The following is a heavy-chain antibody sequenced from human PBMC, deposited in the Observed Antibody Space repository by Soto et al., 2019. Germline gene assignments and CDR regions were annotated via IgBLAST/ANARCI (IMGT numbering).Heavy chain of an antibody. V-gene: IGHV1-69*06. Sequence: QVQLVQSGAEVKKPGSSVKVSCKASGGTFSSYAISWVRQAPGQGLEWMGGIIPIFGTANYAQKFQGRVTITADKSTSTAYMERSSLRSEDTAVYYCARQPSSSSGGDYYYYGMDVWGQGTTVTVSS. CDR3: ARQPSSSSGGDYYYYGMDV. CDR1: GGTFSSYA. J-gene: IGHJ6*02. D-gene: IGHD6-6*01. CDR2: IIPIFGTA.